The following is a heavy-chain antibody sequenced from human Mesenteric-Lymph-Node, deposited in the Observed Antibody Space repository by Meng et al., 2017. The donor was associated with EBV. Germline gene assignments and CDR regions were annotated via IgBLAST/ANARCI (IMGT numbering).Heavy chain of an antibody. Sequence: HLWVWCPRLVKPSGLLSLSCSVSVCSVSSGGYYWSWVRQRPGKGLGWIVYIFYSGSTNNNPSLKSLVTISVDTSKNQFSLSRYSVTAADTAVYICARENPARGNGFDPWGQGALVTVSS. CDR1: VCSVSSGGYY. J-gene: IGHJ5*02. V-gene: IGHV4-61*08. CDR2: IFYSGST. CDR3: ARENPARGNGFDP. D-gene: IGHD3-10*01.